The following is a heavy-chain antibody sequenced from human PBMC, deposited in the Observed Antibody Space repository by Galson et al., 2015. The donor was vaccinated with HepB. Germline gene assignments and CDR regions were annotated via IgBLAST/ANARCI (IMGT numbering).Heavy chain of an antibody. J-gene: IGHJ6*03. V-gene: IGHV5-10-1*01. CDR3: ARPGGRLYTGYDPNYSYYYYMDV. CDR1: GYSFTSYW. Sequence: SGAEVKKPGESLMISCKGVGYSFTSYWITWVRHTPGKGLEWMGRIDPSDSYTHYSPSFHGHVTLSVDKSITTAYLQWSRLKASATAMYYCARPGGRLYTGYDPNYSYYYYMDVWGKGTTVTVSS. D-gene: IGHD5-12*01. CDR2: IDPSDSYT.